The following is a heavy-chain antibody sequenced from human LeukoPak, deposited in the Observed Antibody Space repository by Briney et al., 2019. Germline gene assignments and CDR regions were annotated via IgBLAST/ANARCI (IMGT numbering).Heavy chain of an antibody. V-gene: IGHV4-31*03. D-gene: IGHD3-3*01. J-gene: IGHJ4*02. CDR3: ARDKRSGFGLF. CDR2: IYYSGSS. Sequence: SQTLSLTCTVSGGSINNGGYYWSWIRQHPGKGLEWIGYIYYSGSSYYNPSLKSRVTISVDTSKNQFSLKLSSLTAADTAVYYCARDKRSGFGLFWGQGTLVTVSS. CDR1: GGSINNGGYY.